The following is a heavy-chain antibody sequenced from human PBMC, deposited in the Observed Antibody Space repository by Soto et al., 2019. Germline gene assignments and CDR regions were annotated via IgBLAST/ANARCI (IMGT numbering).Heavy chain of an antibody. CDR2: ISYDGSNK. CDR1: GFTFSSYA. V-gene: IGHV3-30-3*01. J-gene: IGHJ6*02. Sequence: QVQLVESGGGVVQPGRSLRLSCAASGFTFSSYAMHWVRQAPGKGLEWVAVISYDGSNKYYADSAKGRFTISRDNSKNTLYLQMNSLRAEDTAVYYCARTYSSGWSGYYYYGMDVWGQGTTVTVSS. CDR3: ARTYSSGWSGYYYYGMDV. D-gene: IGHD6-19*01.